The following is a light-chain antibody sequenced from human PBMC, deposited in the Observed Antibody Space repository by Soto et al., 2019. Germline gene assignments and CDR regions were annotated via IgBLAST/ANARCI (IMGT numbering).Light chain of an antibody. J-gene: IGKJ4*01. CDR3: QQYDNLPLT. CDR2: DAS. Sequence: DIQMTQSPSSLSASVGDRVTITCQASQDISNYLNWYQQKPGKAPKLLIYDASNLETGVPSRFSVSGPGTDFTFTISSLQPEYIATYYCQQYDNLPLTFGGGTKVEIK. V-gene: IGKV1-33*01. CDR1: QDISNY.